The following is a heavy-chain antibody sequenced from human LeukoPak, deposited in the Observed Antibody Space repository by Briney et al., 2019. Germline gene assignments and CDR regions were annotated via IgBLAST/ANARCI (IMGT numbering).Heavy chain of an antibody. V-gene: IGHV3-74*01. CDR2: INSDGSST. J-gene: IGHJ4*02. CDR1: GFTFSSYW. CDR3: AKFSFGARCFDY. D-gene: IGHD3-10*01. Sequence: GGSLRLSCAASGFTFSSYWMHWVRQAPGKGLVWVSRINSDGSSTSYADSVKGRFTISRDNAKNTLYLQMSSLGAEDTAIYYCAKFSFGARCFDYWGQGTLVTVSS.